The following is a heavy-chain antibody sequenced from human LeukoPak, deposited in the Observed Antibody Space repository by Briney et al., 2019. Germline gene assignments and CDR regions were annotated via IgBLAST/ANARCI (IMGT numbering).Heavy chain of an antibody. CDR2: INHSGST. J-gene: IGHJ5*02. CDR1: GGSFSGYY. D-gene: IGHD2-15*01. CDR3: ARLGELLPYNWFDP. V-gene: IGHV4-34*01. Sequence: SETLSLTCAAYGGSFSGYYWSWIRQPPGKGLEWIGEINHSGSTNYNPSLKSRVTISVDTSKNQFSLKLSSVTAADTAVYYCARLGELLPYNWFDPWGQGTLVTVSS.